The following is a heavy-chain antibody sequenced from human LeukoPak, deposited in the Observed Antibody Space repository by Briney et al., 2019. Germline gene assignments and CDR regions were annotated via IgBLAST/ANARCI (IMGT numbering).Heavy chain of an antibody. J-gene: IGHJ4*02. V-gene: IGHV1-2*06. CDR1: GYTFTGYY. CDR2: INPNSGGT. Sequence: ASVKVSCKASGYTFTGYYMHWVRQAPGQGLEWMGQINPNSGGTNYAQKFQGRVTMTRDTSISTAYMELSRLRSDDTAVYYCAIRPGRWLQLLGHGDYFDYWGREPWSPSPQ. CDR3: AIRPGRWLQLLGHGDYFDY. D-gene: IGHD5-24*01.